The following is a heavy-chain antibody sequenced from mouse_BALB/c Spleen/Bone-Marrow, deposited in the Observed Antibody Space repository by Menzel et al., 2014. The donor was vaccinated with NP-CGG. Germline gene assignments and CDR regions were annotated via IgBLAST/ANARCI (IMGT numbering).Heavy chain of an antibody. CDR3: ARDREYGYYYAMDY. V-gene: IGHV2-9*02. CDR2: IWAGGST. D-gene: IGHD2-2*01. CDR1: GFSLTSYG. Sequence: VQLQQSGPGLVAPSQSLSITCTVSGFSLTSYGVHWVRPPPGKGLEWLGVIWAGGSTNYNPALMSRLSISKDNSKSQIFLKMNSLQTDDTAMHYCARDREYGYYYAMDYWGQGTSVTVSS. J-gene: IGHJ4*01.